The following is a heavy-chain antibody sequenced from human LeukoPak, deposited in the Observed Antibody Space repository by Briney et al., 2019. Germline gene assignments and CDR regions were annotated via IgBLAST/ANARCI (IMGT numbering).Heavy chain of an antibody. CDR3: AKDRGLVVTPSGY. CDR1: GFTFSSYA. V-gene: IGHV3-23*01. D-gene: IGHD3-22*01. CDR2: ISGSGGST. J-gene: IGHJ4*02. Sequence: PGGSLRLSCAASGFTFSSYAMSWVPQAPGKGREWVSAISGSGGSTYYADSVKGRFTISRDNSKNTLYLQMNSLRAEDTAVYYCAKDRGLVVTPSGYWGQGTLLTVSS.